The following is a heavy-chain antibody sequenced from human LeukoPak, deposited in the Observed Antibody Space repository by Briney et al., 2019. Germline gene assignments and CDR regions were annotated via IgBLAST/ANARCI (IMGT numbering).Heavy chain of an antibody. CDR2: IYTSGST. D-gene: IGHD3-3*01. CDR1: GGSISSGSYY. V-gene: IGHV4-61*02. Sequence: PSQTLSLTCTASGGSISSGSYYWSWIRQPAGKGLEWIGRIYTSGSTNYNPSLESRVTISVDTSKNQFSLKLSSVTAADTAVYYCAREYDFWSGYYGYWGQGTLVTVSS. CDR3: AREYDFWSGYYGY. J-gene: IGHJ4*02.